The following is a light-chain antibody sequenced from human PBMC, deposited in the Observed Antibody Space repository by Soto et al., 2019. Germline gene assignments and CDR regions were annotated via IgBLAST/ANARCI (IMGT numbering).Light chain of an antibody. CDR2: DAS. Sequence: EIVLTQSPATLSLSPGERATLSCRASQNVGGYLAWYQQKHGQAPRLLISDASNRAAGIPARFSGIGSGTDFTLTISSLEPEDFAVYSCQQRNSGPLTFGVGTKVEIK. CDR1: QNVGGY. J-gene: IGKJ4*01. V-gene: IGKV3-11*01. CDR3: QQRNSGPLT.